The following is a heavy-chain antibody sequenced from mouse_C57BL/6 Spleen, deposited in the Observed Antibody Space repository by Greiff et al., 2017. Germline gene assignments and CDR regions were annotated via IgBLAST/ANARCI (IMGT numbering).Heavy chain of an antibody. CDR2: IYPGSGST. D-gene: IGHD1-1*01. J-gene: IGHJ3*01. CDR1: GYTFTSYW. Sequence: VQLQQPGAELVKPGASVKMSCKASGYTFTSYWITWVKQRPGQGLEWIGDIYPGSGSTNYNEKFKSKATLTVDTSSSTAYMQLSSLTSEDSAVYYCARLDGSSPWFACWGKETLVTVSA. CDR3: ARLDGSSPWFAC. V-gene: IGHV1-55*01.